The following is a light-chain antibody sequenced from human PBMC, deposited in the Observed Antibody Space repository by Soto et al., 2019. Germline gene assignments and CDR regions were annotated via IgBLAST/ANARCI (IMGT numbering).Light chain of an antibody. V-gene: IGKV3-20*01. J-gene: IGKJ1*01. CDR3: QQYGSSPPVT. CDR1: QSVSSSY. Sequence: EIVLTQSPGTLSLSPGXRATLSCRASQSVSSSYLAWYQQKPGQAPRLLIYGASSRATGIPDRFSGSGSGTDFTLTISRLEPEDFAVYYCQQYGSSPPVTFGQGTKV. CDR2: GAS.